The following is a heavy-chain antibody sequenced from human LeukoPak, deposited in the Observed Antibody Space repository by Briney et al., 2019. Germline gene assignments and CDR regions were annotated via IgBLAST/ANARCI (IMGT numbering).Heavy chain of an antibody. J-gene: IGHJ6*03. D-gene: IGHD2-2*01. Sequence: SETLSLTCTVSGGSISSGGYYWSWIRQHPGKGLEWIGYIYYRGSTYYNPSLKSRVTISVDTSKNQFSLKLSSVTAADTAVYYCARAPGACSSTSCFYYYYYMDVWGKGTTVTVSS. CDR2: IYYRGST. V-gene: IGHV4-31*03. CDR1: GGSISSGGYY. CDR3: ARAPGACSSTSCFYYYYYMDV.